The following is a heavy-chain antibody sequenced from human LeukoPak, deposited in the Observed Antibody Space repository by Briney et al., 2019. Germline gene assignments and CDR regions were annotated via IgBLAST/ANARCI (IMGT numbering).Heavy chain of an antibody. CDR1: GFTISGAW. Sequence: GGSLRLSCAASGFTISGAWMTWVRQAPGKGLEWVGRVKRKIDGETTDYAAPVKGRFTISRDDSKNMAFLQMNSLKTEDTAIYYCTTDVGLYWGQGTLVTVSS. D-gene: IGHD3/OR15-3a*01. CDR2: VKRKIDGETT. V-gene: IGHV3-15*01. J-gene: IGHJ4*02. CDR3: TTDVGLY.